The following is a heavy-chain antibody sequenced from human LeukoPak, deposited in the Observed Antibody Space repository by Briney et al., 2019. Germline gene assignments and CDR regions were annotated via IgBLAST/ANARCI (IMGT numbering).Heavy chain of an antibody. J-gene: IGHJ4*02. CDR1: GYTFTSYG. D-gene: IGHD3-22*01. CDR3: ARASYDSSGYYQIDY. CDR2: ISAYNGNT. V-gene: IGHV1-18*01. Sequence: ASVKVSCKXSGYTFTSYGISWVRQAPGQGLEWMGWISAYNGNTNYAQKLQGRVTMTTDTSTSTAYMELRSLRSDDTAVYYCARASYDSSGYYQIDYWGQGTLVTVSS.